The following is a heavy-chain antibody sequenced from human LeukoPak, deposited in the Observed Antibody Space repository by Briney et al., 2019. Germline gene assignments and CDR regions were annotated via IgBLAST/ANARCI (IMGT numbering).Heavy chain of an antibody. CDR3: ASGTYYRGFDA. J-gene: IGHJ5*02. CDR2: TYYRSKWSN. D-gene: IGHD1-26*01. CDR1: GDTVSSNSAA. Sequence: SQTLSLTCAISGDTVSSNSAAWNWIRQSPPRGLEWLGRTYYRSKWSNDYAVSVKSRITINPDTSKNQFSLQLNSVTPEDTAVYYCASGTYYRGFDAWGQGTLVTVSS. V-gene: IGHV6-1*01.